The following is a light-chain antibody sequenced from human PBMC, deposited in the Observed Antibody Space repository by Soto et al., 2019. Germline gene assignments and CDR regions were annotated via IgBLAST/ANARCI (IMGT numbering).Light chain of an antibody. Sequence: QSALTQPASVSGAPGQSITISCTGTNSDVNYVSWHQQHPGKAPKLMIYEVINRSSGVSTRFSGSKSGNTASLTISGLQAEDEADYYCNSSTSSNTFVFGTGTKLTVL. CDR3: NSSTSSNTFV. CDR1: NSDVNY. V-gene: IGLV2-14*01. J-gene: IGLJ1*01. CDR2: EVI.